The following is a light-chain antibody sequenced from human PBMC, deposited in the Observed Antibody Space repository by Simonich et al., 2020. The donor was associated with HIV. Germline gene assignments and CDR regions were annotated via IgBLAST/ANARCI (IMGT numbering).Light chain of an antibody. CDR1: SSEVGSYNL. J-gene: IGLJ1*01. V-gene: IGLV2-23*01. Sequence: QSALTQPASVSGSPGQSITISCTGTSSEVGSYNLVSWYQKHSGKAPKLMIYEGSKLPSGGSNRFSGSKSGNTASLTISGLQAEDEADYYCCSYAGSSTYVFGTGTKVTVL. CDR2: EGS. CDR3: CSYAGSSTYV.